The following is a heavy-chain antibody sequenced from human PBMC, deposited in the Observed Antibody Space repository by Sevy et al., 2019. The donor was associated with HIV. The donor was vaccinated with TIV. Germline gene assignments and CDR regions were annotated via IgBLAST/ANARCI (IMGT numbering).Heavy chain of an antibody. D-gene: IGHD3-16*01. Sequence: GGSLRLSCAASGLTFSTYEMNWVRQAPGKGLEWVSYISSSGSTIYYADSVKGQFTISRDNAKNSLYLQMNSLRAEDTAVYYCARGEWGGVNYWGQGTLVTVSS. CDR3: ARGEWGGVNY. CDR2: ISSSGSTI. V-gene: IGHV3-48*03. J-gene: IGHJ4*02. CDR1: GLTFSTYE.